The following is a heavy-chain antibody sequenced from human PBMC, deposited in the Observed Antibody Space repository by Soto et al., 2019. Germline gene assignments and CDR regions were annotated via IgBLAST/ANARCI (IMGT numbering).Heavy chain of an antibody. CDR3: AKPESFNGYYNAFDY. D-gene: IGHD3-9*01. V-gene: IGHV3-23*01. CDR2: ISGGSGST. J-gene: IGHJ4*02. CDR1: GFPFSGYA. Sequence: EVQLSESGGGLVQPGGSLRLSCAASGFPFSGYAVTWVRQAPGKGLEWVSTISGGSGSTYYADSVKGRSTISRDNPMNRLHLQMNSLTAEDTAIYYCAKPESFNGYYNAFDYWGRGTQVTVSS.